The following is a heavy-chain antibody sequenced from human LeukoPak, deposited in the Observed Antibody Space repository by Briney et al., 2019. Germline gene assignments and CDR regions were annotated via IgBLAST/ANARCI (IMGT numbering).Heavy chain of an antibody. J-gene: IGHJ4*02. V-gene: IGHV4-39*07. Sequence: SETLSLTCTVSGGSISSSRYYWGRIRQPPGKGLEWIGRIDYSGSTYYTPSLKPRVTISVDTSKNQFSLKLSSATAADTAVYYCARGSSGYYPAFGYWGQGALVTVSS. CDR1: GGSISSSRYY. CDR2: IDYSGST. D-gene: IGHD3-22*01. CDR3: ARGSSGYYPAFGY.